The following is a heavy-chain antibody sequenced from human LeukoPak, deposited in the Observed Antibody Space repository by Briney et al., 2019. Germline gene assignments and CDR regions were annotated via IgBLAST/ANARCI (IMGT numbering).Heavy chain of an antibody. Sequence: SETLSPTCTVSGGSISSYYWSWIRQPPGKGLEWIGYIYYSGSTYYNPSLRSRVTISVDTSKNQFSLKLSYVPAADTAVYYCARSSEGRYYYDSSGFSYYYYYMDVWGKGTTVTISS. V-gene: IGHV4-59*01. CDR1: GGSISSYY. CDR2: IYYSGST. D-gene: IGHD3-22*01. J-gene: IGHJ6*03. CDR3: ARSSEGRYYYDSSGFSYYYYYMDV.